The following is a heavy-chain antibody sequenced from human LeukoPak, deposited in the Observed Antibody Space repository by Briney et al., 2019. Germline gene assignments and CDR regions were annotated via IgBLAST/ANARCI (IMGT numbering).Heavy chain of an antibody. D-gene: IGHD6-19*01. CDR3: AKDTSSGWPYSFDY. CDR2: IGTSTSYI. J-gene: IGHJ4*02. Sequence: GGSLGLSCAASGFTFSTYIMNWVRQTPGKGLEWVSSIGTSTSYIYYADSVKGRFTISRDNAKNSLYLEMNSLRAEDTAVYYCAKDTSSGWPYSFDYWGQGTLVTVSS. V-gene: IGHV3-21*04. CDR1: GFTFSTYI.